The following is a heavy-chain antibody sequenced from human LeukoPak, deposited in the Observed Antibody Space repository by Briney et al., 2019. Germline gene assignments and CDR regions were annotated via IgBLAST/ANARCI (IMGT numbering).Heavy chain of an antibody. CDR3: ARALRYCSGGSCYNDY. CDR2: INPNSGGT. J-gene: IGHJ4*02. V-gene: IGHV1-2*02. CDR1: GYTFTGYY. D-gene: IGHD2-15*01. Sequence: GASVKVSCKASGYTFTGYYMHWVRQAPGQGLEWMGWINPNSGGTNYAQKFQGRVTMTRDTSISTAYMELSRLRSDDTAVYYCARALRYCSGGSCYNDYWGQGTLVTVSS.